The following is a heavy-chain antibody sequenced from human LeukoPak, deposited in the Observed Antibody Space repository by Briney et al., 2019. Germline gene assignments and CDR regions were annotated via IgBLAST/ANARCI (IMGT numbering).Heavy chain of an antibody. J-gene: IGHJ4*02. D-gene: IGHD6-13*01. Sequence: SQTLSLTCTVSGGSISSGDYYWSWIRQPPGKGLEWIGYIYYSGSTNYNPSLKSRVTISVDTSKDQFSLKLSSVTAADTAVYYCARGTSSWYSDYWGQGTLVTVSS. V-gene: IGHV4-61*08. CDR1: GGSISSGDYY. CDR2: IYYSGST. CDR3: ARGTSSWYSDY.